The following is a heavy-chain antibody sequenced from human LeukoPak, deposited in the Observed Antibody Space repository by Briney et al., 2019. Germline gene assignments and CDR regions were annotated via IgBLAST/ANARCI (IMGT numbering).Heavy chain of an antibody. V-gene: IGHV1-18*01. CDR2: ISAYNGNT. D-gene: IGHD3-3*01. J-gene: IGHJ6*02. Sequence: ASVKVSCKASGYTFTSYGISWVRQAPGQGLEWMGWISAYNGNTNYAQKLQGRVTMTTDPSTSTAYMELSSLRSEDTAVYYCARVTPYYDFWSGYLWRPTEPYYYYYGMDVWGQGTTVTVSS. CDR3: ARVTPYYDFWSGYLWRPTEPYYYYYGMDV. CDR1: GYTFTSYG.